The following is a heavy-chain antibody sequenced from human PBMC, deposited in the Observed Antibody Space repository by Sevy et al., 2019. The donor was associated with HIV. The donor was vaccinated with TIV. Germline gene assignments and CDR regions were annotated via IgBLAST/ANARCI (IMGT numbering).Heavy chain of an antibody. CDR3: ARGPRGNYVFDY. D-gene: IGHD4-4*01. J-gene: IGHJ4*02. CDR2: IRSKGYGGTT. CDR1: GFTFGDYA. V-gene: IGHV3-49*03. Sequence: GGSLRLSCTASGFTFGDYAMSWFRQAPGKGLEWVGFIRSKGYGGTTEYAASVKGRFTIPRDDSKSIAYVQMNSLKTEDTAVYYCARGPRGNYVFDYWGQGTLVTVSS.